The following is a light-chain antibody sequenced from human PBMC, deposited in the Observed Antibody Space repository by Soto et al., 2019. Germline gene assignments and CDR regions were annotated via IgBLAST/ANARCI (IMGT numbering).Light chain of an antibody. J-gene: IGKJ5*01. V-gene: IGKV3-20*01. CDR2: GAS. Sequence: EIVLSQSPGTLSLSPGERATLSCRASHSVSSSYLAWYQQKPGQAPRLLIYGASIRATGIPDRFSGSGSGTDFTLTITRLEPEDFAVYYCHQYGSSPPITFGQGTRLEIK. CDR1: HSVSSSY. CDR3: HQYGSSPPIT.